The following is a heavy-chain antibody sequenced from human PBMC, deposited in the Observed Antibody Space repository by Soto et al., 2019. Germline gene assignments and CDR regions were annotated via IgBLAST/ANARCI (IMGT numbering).Heavy chain of an antibody. J-gene: IGHJ3*02. CDR3: ARDRGYGSDTFDI. CDR2: IGAYDGGT. V-gene: IGHV1-18*01. Sequence: ASVKVSCKASGYSFSTYGISWVRQAPGQGLEWMGWIGAYDGGTNYAQKLQGRVTMTIDTSTSTAYMELTSLRSDDTAMYYCARDRGYGSDTFDIWGQGTMVTVSS. D-gene: IGHD5-18*01. CDR1: GYSFSTYG.